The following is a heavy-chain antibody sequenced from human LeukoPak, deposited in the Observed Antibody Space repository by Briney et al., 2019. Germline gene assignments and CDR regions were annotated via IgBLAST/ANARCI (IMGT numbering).Heavy chain of an antibody. D-gene: IGHD6-25*01. V-gene: IGHV3-21*01. CDR3: ASFQRDN. J-gene: IGHJ4*02. CDR1: AFTFSSSW. CDR2: ISSSSTYI. Sequence: GGSLRLSCAASAFTFSSSWMHWVRQAPGKGLEWVSSISSSSTYIYYAYSVKGRFTISRDNAKNSLYLQMNSLRAEDTAVYYCASFQRDNWGQGTLGTLSS.